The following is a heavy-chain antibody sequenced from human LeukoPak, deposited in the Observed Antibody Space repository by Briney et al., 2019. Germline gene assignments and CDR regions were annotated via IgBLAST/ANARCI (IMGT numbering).Heavy chain of an antibody. CDR2: INPNSGGT. D-gene: IGHD3-10*01. V-gene: IGHV1-2*04. J-gene: IGHJ6*02. CDR3: ARDRPYYYGSGSYYPSRYYYYGMDV. Sequence: ASVTVSCKASGYTFTGYYMHWVRQAPGQGLEWMGWINPNSGGTNYAQKFQGWVTMTRDTSISTAYMELSRLRSDDTAVYYCARDRPYYYGSGSYYPSRYYYYGMDVWGQGTTVTVSS. CDR1: GYTFTGYY.